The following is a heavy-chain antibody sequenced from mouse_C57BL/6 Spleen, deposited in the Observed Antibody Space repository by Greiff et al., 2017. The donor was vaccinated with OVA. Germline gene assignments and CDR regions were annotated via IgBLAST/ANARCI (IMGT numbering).Heavy chain of an antibody. V-gene: IGHV7-3*01. J-gene: IGHJ1*03. CDR3: ARSQSLYYYGSSHWYFDV. CDR2: IRNKANGYTT. CDR1: GFTFTDYY. D-gene: IGHD1-1*01. Sequence: EVKLMESGGGLVQPGGSLSLSCAASGFTFTDYYMSWVRQPPGKALEWLGFIRNKANGYTTEYSASVKGRFTISRDNSQSILYLQMNALRAEDSATYYCARSQSLYYYGSSHWYFDVWGTGTTVTVSS.